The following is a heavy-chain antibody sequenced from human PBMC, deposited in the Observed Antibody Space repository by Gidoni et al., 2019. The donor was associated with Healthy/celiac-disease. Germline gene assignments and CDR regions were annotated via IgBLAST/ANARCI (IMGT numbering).Heavy chain of an antibody. V-gene: IGHV1-69*01. Sequence: QVQLVQSGAEVRKPGSSVTVSCKASGGTFSSYAISWVRQAPGQGLEWMGGIIPIFGTANYAQKFQGRVTITADESTSTAYMELSSLRSEDTAVYYCARVKYGYSSSGAFDYWGQGTLVTVSS. CDR1: GGTFSSYA. D-gene: IGHD6-13*01. CDR3: ARVKYGYSSSGAFDY. CDR2: IIPIFGTA. J-gene: IGHJ4*02.